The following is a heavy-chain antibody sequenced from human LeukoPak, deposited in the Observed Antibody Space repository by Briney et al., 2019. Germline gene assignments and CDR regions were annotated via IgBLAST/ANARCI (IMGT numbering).Heavy chain of an antibody. V-gene: IGHV4-59*01. CDR2: IYYTGST. D-gene: IGHD6-25*01. CDR1: GGSISSYY. Sequence: PSETLSLTCTVSGGSISSYYWSWIRQPPGKGLEWIGYIYYTGSTNHNPSLKSRVTISVDTSKNQLSLKLSSVTAADTAVYYCASQDAAGYYFDYWGQGTLVTVPS. J-gene: IGHJ4*02. CDR3: ASQDAAGYYFDY.